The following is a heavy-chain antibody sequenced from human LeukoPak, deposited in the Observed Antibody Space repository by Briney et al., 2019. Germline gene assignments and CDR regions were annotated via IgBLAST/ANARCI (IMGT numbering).Heavy chain of an antibody. D-gene: IGHD3-22*01. CDR2: IIPIFGTA. J-gene: IGHJ4*02. CDR3: ARVGTRYYDSSGYGEDY. V-gene: IGHV1-69*13. Sequence: GASVKVSCKASGYTFTSYGISWVRQAPGQGLEWMGGIIPIFGTANYAQKFQGRVTITADESTSTAYMELSSLRSEDTAVYYCARVGTRYYDSSGYGEDYWGQGTLVTVSS. CDR1: GYTFTSYG.